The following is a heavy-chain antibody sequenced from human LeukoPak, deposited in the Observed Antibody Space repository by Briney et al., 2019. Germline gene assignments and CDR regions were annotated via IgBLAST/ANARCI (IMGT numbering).Heavy chain of an antibody. J-gene: IGHJ4*02. D-gene: IGHD6-19*01. V-gene: IGHV3-21*01. CDR1: GFTFSSYS. CDR2: ISSSSSYI. CDR3: AREGAVAGDY. Sequence: GGSLRLSCAASGFTFSSYSMNWVRQAPGKGLEWVSSISSSSSYIYYADSVKGRFTISRDNAKNSLHLQMNSLRAEDTAVYYCAREGAVAGDYWGQGTLVTVSS.